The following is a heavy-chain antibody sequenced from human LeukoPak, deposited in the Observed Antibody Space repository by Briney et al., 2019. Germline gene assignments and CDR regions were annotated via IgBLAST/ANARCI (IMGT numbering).Heavy chain of an antibody. CDR2: INTNTGNP. CDR3: ARAERWLQNDY. V-gene: IGHV7-4-1*02. Sequence: ASVKVSCKASGYTFTSCAINWVRQAPGQGPEWLGWINTNTGNPTFAQGFTGRFVFSLDTSVSTAYLQISSLKAEDTAVYYCARAERWLQNDYWGQGTLVTVSS. CDR1: GYTFTSCA. J-gene: IGHJ4*02. D-gene: IGHD5-24*01.